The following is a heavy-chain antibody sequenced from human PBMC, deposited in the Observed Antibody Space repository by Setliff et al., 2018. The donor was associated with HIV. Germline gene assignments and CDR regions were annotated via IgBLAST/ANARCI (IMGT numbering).Heavy chain of an antibody. Sequence: GGSLRLSCATSGFTFSNAWMSWVRQAPGKGLEWTARIISKTDGGTTDYAAPVRGRFTFSRDDSKNTVYLQMNSLKTEDTAVYYCATAPGYYDSSPFDWWGPGTLVTVSS. CDR1: GFTFSNAW. V-gene: IGHV3-15*01. CDR2: IISKTDGGTT. D-gene: IGHD3-22*01. J-gene: IGHJ4*02. CDR3: ATAPGYYDSSPFDW.